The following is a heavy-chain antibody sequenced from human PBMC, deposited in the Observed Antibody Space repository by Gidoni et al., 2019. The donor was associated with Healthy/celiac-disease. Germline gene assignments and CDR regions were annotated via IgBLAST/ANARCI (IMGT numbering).Heavy chain of an antibody. CDR2: INHSGSN. V-gene: IGHV4-34*01. Sequence: QVQLQQWGAGLLKPSETLSLTCAVYGGSFRGYYWNWIRPPPGKGLEWIGEINHSGSNKYNPSLKSRVSISVDTSKHQFSLKLSSVTAADTAVYYCARVKGTRPGYCSGGSCYSYYYYGMDVWGQGTTVTVSS. D-gene: IGHD2-15*01. CDR1: GGSFRGYY. CDR3: ARVKGTRPGYCSGGSCYSYYYYGMDV. J-gene: IGHJ6*02.